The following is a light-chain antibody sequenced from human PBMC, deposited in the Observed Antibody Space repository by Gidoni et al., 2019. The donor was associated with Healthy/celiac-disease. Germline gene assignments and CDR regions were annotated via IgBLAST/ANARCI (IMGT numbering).Light chain of an antibody. Sequence: DIQMTQSPSTLSASVGDRVTITGRASQSSSSWLVWYQQKPGHDPKLLIYKASSLESGGPSRVSGSGSGTEFTLSISGLQAYDFATCYRQQYNRYHWTFXXXTKVEIK. CDR2: KAS. J-gene: IGKJ1*01. V-gene: IGKV1-5*03. CDR1: QSSSSW. CDR3: QQYNRYHWT.